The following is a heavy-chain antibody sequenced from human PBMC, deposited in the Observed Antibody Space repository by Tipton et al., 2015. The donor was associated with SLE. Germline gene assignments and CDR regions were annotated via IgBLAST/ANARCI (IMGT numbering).Heavy chain of an antibody. V-gene: IGHV4-31*02. J-gene: IGHJ3*02. CDR2: IYYSGIT. CDR1: GGSISSGGYY. CDR3: ARRPDLFDI. D-gene: IGHD6-6*01. Sequence: LRLSCAVSGGSISSGGYYWSWIRQPPGKGLEWIGYIYYSGITHYNPSLKSRLSISVDTSKNQFSLKLTSVTAADTAVYYCARRPDLFDIWGQGTMVTVSS.